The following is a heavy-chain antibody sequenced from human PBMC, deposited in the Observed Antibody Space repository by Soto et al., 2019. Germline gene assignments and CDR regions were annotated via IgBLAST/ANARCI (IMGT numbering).Heavy chain of an antibody. CDR1: GFTFSNAW. V-gene: IGHV3-15*01. J-gene: IGHJ6*02. Sequence: EVQLVESGGGLVKPGGSLRLSCAASGFTFSNAWMSWVRQAPGKGLEWVGRIKSKTDGGTTDYAAPVKGRFTISRDDSKNTLYLQMNSLKTEDTAVYYCTTARKRPASIAAPYKDYYYYGMDVWGQGTTVTVSS. D-gene: IGHD6-6*01. CDR3: TTARKRPASIAAPYKDYYYYGMDV. CDR2: IKSKTDGGTT.